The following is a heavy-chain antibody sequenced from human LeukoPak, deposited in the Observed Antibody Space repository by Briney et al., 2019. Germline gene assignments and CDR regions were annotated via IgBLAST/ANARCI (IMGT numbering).Heavy chain of an antibody. D-gene: IGHD4-11*01. CDR1: GGSISSGSYY. Sequence: PSETLSLTCTVSGGSISSGSYYWSWIRQPARKGLEWIGRIYTSGSTNYNPSLKSRVTISVDTSKNQFSLKLSSVTAADTAVYYCARDQIYSNYVWFDPWGQGTLVTVSS. CDR3: ARDQIYSNYVWFDP. CDR2: IYTSGST. V-gene: IGHV4-61*02. J-gene: IGHJ5*02.